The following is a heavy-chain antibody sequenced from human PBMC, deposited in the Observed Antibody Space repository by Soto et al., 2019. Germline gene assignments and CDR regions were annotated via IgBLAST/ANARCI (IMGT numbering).Heavy chain of an antibody. D-gene: IGHD3-16*01. Sequence: GGPLRLSCAASGCKFSDHSMNWIRQAPGKGLEWVSYISRSSGTKYHADSLKGRFTISRDNGRNSLYLQMSSLRDEDTAVYYCARVMGDFVWGRIDFWGQRAVVTVSS. CDR3: ARVMGDFVWGRIDF. CDR1: GCKFSDHS. V-gene: IGHV3-48*02. J-gene: IGHJ4*02. CDR2: ISRSSGTK.